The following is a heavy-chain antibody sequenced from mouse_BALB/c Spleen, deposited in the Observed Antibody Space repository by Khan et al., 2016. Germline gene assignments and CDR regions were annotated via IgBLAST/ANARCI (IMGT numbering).Heavy chain of an antibody. J-gene: IGHJ2*01. CDR1: GFNIKDYY. D-gene: IGHD2-1*01. CDR3: NAIYYGNYIYFDY. V-gene: IGHV14-4*02. CDR2: IDPGNGAT. Sequence: VQLQQSGAELVRSGASVRLSCTASGFNIKDYYIHWVKQRPEQGLEWIGWIDPGNGATEYAPKFQGKATMTADTSSNTAYMQLSRLTSEDTAVYYCNAIYYGNYIYFDYWGQGTTLTVSS.